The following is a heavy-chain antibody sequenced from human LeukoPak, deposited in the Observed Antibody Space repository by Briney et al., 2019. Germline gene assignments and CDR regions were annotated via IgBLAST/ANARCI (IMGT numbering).Heavy chain of an antibody. J-gene: IGHJ3*02. D-gene: IGHD2-21*02. V-gene: IGHV1-18*01. Sequence: ASVKVSCKASGYTFTSYGISWVRQAPGQGLEWMGWISAYNGNTNYAPKLQGRVTMTTDTSTSTAYMELRSLRSDDTAVYYCARVVTAIYAFDIWGQGTMVTVSS. CDR1: GYTFTSYG. CDR3: ARVVTAIYAFDI. CDR2: ISAYNGNT.